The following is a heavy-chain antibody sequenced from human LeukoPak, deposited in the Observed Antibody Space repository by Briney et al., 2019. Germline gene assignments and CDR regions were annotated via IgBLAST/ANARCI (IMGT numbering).Heavy chain of an antibody. Sequence: GGSLRLSRAASGFTFSSYAMSWVRQAPGKGLEWVSAISGSGGSTYYADSVKGRFTISRDNSKNTLYLQMNSLRAEDTAVYYCAKFDYDILTGYSTFDYWGQGTLVTVSS. CDR1: GFTFSSYA. CDR3: AKFDYDILTGYSTFDY. D-gene: IGHD3-9*01. V-gene: IGHV3-23*01. CDR2: ISGSGGST. J-gene: IGHJ4*02.